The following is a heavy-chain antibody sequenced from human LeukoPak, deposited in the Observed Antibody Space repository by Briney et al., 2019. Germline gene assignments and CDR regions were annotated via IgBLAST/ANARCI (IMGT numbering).Heavy chain of an antibody. Sequence: PSETLSLTCTVSGDSISTSSYYWGWIRQPPGKGLEWIGSMHSGGSTYYNPSLKSRVTISVDTSKNHFSLKLSSVTAADTAVYYCARAFGSRWYAGFWGQGTPVTVSS. CDR2: MHSGGST. V-gene: IGHV4-39*07. J-gene: IGHJ4*02. D-gene: IGHD6-13*01. CDR3: ARAFGSRWYAGF. CDR1: GDSISTSSYY.